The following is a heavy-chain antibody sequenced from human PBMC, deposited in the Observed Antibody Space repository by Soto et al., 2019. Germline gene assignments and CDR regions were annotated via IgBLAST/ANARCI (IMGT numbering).Heavy chain of an antibody. D-gene: IGHD3-22*01. Sequence: EVQLLESGGGLVQPGGSLRLSCAASGFTFSSYAMSWVRQAPGKGLEWVSAISGSGGSTYYADSVKGRFTISRDNSKNKQYLHMNSLRAEDKAVCYCAKEILSGYYDYCYYGMVVWGQGTTVTVCS. CDR2: ISGSGGST. J-gene: IGHJ6*02. V-gene: IGHV3-23*01. CDR1: GFTFSSYA. CDR3: AKEILSGYYDYCYYGMVV.